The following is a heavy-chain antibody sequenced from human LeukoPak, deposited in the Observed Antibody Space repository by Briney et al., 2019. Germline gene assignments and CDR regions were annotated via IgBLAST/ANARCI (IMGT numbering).Heavy chain of an antibody. V-gene: IGHV3-53*01. CDR3: AGPRGYSYGLVY. J-gene: IGHJ4*02. CDR2: IYSGGST. CDR1: GFTVSSNY. D-gene: IGHD5-18*01. Sequence: PGGSLRPSCAASGFTVSSNYMSWVRQAPGKGLEWVSVIYSGGSTYYADSVKGRFTISRDNSKNTLYLQMNSLRAEDTAVYYCAGPRGYSYGLVYWGQGTLVTVSS.